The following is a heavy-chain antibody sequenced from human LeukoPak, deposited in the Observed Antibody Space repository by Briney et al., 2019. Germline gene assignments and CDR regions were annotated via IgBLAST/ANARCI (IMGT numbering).Heavy chain of an antibody. V-gene: IGHV1-8*01. D-gene: IGHD3-10*01. CDR3: ARVRATYYYGSGSYWFDP. Sequence: ASVKVSCKASGYTFTSYDINWVRQATGQGLEWMGWMNPNSGNTGYAQKFQGRVTMTRNTSISTAYMELSSLRSEDTAVYYCARVRATYYYGSGSYWFDPWGQGTLVTVSS. J-gene: IGHJ5*02. CDR2: MNPNSGNT. CDR1: GYTFTSYD.